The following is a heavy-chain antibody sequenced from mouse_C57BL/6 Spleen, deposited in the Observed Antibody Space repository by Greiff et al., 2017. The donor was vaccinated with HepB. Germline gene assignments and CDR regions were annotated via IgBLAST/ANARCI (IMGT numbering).Heavy chain of an antibody. J-gene: IGHJ2*01. CDR1: GFSLTSYG. V-gene: IGHV2-2*01. Sequence: QVQLKQSGPGLVQPSQSLSITCTVSGFSLTSYGVHWVRQSPGKGLEWLGVIWSGGSTDYNAAFISRLSISKDNSKSQVFFKMNSLQADDTAIYYCARGGDSSGYYYFDYWGQGTTLTVSS. D-gene: IGHD3-2*02. CDR2: IWSGGST. CDR3: ARGGDSSGYYYFDY.